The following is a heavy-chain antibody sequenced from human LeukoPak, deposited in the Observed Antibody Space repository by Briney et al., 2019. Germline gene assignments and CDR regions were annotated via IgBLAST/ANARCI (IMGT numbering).Heavy chain of an antibody. D-gene: IGHD3-10*01. CDR1: GGSISSSSYY. V-gene: IGHV4-39*01. J-gene: IGHJ4*02. CDR3: ARTVNYGSGRVVDY. CDR2: IYYSGST. Sequence: SSETLSLTRTVSGGSISSSSYYWGWIRQPPGKGLEWIGSIYYSGSTYYNPSLKSRVTISVDTSKNQFSLKLSSVTAADTAVYYCARTVNYGSGRVVDYWGQGTLVTVSS.